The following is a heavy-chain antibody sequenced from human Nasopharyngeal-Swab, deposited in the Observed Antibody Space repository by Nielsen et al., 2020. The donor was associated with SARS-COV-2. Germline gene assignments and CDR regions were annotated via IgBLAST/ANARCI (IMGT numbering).Heavy chain of an antibody. D-gene: IGHD2-2*01. CDR2: ISYDGSNK. CDR3: AKDPSSTSNNYFDY. J-gene: IGHJ4*02. CDR1: GFTFSSYA. Sequence: GESLKISCAASGFTFSSYAMHWVRQAPGKGLEWVAVISYDGSNKYYADSVKGRFTISRDNSKNTLYLQMNSLRAEDTALYYYAKDPSSTSNNYFDYWGQGTLVTVSS. V-gene: IGHV3-30-3*01.